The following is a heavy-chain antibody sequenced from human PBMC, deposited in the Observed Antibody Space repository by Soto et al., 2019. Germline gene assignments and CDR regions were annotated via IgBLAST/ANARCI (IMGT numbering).Heavy chain of an antibody. CDR2: IHSDGSST. Sequence: SLRLSCAASGFTFSNYWMHWVRQAPGKGLVWVSRIHSDGSSTFYADSVKGRFTIYRDNAKKMVYLQMNSLRAEDTAVYYCARDNWNTVWGQGTMVTVSS. CDR1: GFTFSNYW. D-gene: IGHD1-20*01. CDR3: ARDNWNTV. J-gene: IGHJ3*01. V-gene: IGHV3-74*01.